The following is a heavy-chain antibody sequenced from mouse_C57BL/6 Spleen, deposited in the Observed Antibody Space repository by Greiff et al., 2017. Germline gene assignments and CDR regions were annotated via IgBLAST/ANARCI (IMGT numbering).Heavy chain of an antibody. CDR1: GFTFSDYY. D-gene: IGHD2-5*01. CDR2: INYDGSST. V-gene: IGHV5-16*01. CDR3: ARSYSNYVWYFDV. J-gene: IGHJ1*03. Sequence: DVQLVESEGGLVQPGSSMKLSCTASGFTFSDYYMAWVRQVPEKGLEWVANINYDGSSTYYLDSLKGRFIISRDNSKNILYLQMSSLKSEDTATYYCARSYSNYVWYFDVWGTGTTVTVSS.